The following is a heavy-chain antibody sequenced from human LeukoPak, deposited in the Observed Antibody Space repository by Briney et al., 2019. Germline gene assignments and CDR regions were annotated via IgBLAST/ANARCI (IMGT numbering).Heavy chain of an antibody. CDR2: ISGSNSYI. CDR1: GFTFSSYA. Sequence: GRSLRLSCAASGFTFSSYAMHWVRQAPGKGLEWVSSISGSNSYIFYADSVKGRFTVSRDNAKDSLYLQMNSLRAEDTAVYYCARALTTLTYEGYWGQGTLVTVSS. D-gene: IGHD1-1*01. CDR3: ARALTTLTYEGY. V-gene: IGHV3-21*01. J-gene: IGHJ4*02.